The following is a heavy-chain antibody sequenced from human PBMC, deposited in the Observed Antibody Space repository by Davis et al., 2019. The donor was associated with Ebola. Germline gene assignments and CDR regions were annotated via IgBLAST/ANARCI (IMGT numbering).Heavy chain of an antibody. CDR3: AAGGLGGGFDI. J-gene: IGHJ3*02. CDR1: GYTFTGYY. D-gene: IGHD2-15*01. Sequence: AASVKVSCKASGYTFTGYYMHWVRQAPGQGLEWMGRINPNSGGTNYAQKFQGRVTMTRDTSISTAYMELGSLRSEDTAVYYCAAGGLGGGFDIWGHGTMVTVSS. V-gene: IGHV1-2*06. CDR2: INPNSGGT.